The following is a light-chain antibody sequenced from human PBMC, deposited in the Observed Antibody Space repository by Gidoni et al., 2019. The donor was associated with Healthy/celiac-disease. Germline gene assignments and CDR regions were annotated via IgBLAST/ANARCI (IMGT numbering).Light chain of an antibody. CDR1: PRLLHSNGSNY. J-gene: IGKJ4*01. CDR2: LGS. CDR3: MQALQTPRELT. V-gene: IGKV2-28*01. Sequence: DIVMTQSPLSLHVTPVEPASISCRSSPRLLHSNGSNYLDWYLQKPGQSPQLLIYLGSNRASGVPDRFSGSGSGTDFTLKISRVEAEDVGVYYCMQALQTPRELTFGGGTKVEIK.